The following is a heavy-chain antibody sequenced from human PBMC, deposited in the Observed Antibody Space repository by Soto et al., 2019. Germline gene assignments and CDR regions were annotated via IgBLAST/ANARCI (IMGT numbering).Heavy chain of an antibody. D-gene: IGHD3-10*01. J-gene: IGHJ6*02. Sequence: QLQLVESGGDVVQPGRSLRLSCVGSGFSFSSYAMHWVRQAPGKGLEWVAFMSYDGNSEYYTDSVKGRFIISRDNSKSTLYLQMNNLRLEDTAVYYCAKDLMVRGLMVEVWGQGTSVTVSS. CDR2: MSYDGNSE. V-gene: IGHV3-30*04. CDR3: AKDLMVRGLMVEV. CDR1: GFSFSSYA.